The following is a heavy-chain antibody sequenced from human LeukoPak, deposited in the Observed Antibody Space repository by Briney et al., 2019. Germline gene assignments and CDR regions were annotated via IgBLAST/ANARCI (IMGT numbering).Heavy chain of an antibody. CDR1: GFTFSSYA. Sequence: GGSLRLSCAASGFTFSSYAMSWVRQAPGKWLEWVSAIIGSGGSTYYADSVKGRFTISRDNSKNTLYLQMNSLRAEDTAVYYCAKSGIVITMIVVGSGTWYFDFWGRGTLVTASS. V-gene: IGHV3-23*01. CDR2: IIGSGGST. CDR3: AKSGIVITMIVVGSGTWYFDF. J-gene: IGHJ2*01. D-gene: IGHD3-22*01.